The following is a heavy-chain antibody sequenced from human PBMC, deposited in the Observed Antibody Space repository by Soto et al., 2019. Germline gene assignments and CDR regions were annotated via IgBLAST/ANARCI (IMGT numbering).Heavy chain of an antibody. D-gene: IGHD2-15*01. CDR3: ARDRCSGGSCYWGGGRTIFDY. CDR2: ISSSGSTI. Sequence: GGSLRLSCAASGFTFSDYYMSWIRQAPGKGLAWVSYISSSGSTIYYADSVKGRFTISRDNAKNSLYLQMNSLRAEDTAVYYCARDRCSGGSCYWGGGRTIFDYWGQGTLVTVSS. CDR1: GFTFSDYY. V-gene: IGHV3-11*01. J-gene: IGHJ4*02.